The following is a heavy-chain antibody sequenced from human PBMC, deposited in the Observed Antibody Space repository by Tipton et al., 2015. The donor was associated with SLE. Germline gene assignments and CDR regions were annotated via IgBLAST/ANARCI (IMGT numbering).Heavy chain of an antibody. CDR1: GYTFTSYG. CDR3: AREKMECEDSSGSNGACDI. Sequence: QSGPEVKKPGASVKVSCKASGYTFTSYGISWVRQAPGQGLEWMGWLSAYNGNTNYAQKLQGRVTMTTDTSTSTAYMELRSLRSDDRAVYYCAREKMECEDSSGSNGACDIWGQGTGVPVS. CDR2: LSAYNGNT. J-gene: IGHJ3*02. V-gene: IGHV1-18*01. D-gene: IGHD3-22*01.